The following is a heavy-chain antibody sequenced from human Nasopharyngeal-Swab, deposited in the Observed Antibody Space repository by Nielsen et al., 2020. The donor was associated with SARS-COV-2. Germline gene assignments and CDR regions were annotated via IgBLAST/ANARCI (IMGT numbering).Heavy chain of an antibody. J-gene: IGHJ6*02. D-gene: IGHD5-24*01. CDR3: ARAVEAYYYYGMDV. Sequence: SVKVSCKASGGTFSSYATSWVRQAPGQGLEWMGGIIPIFGTANYAQKFQGRVTITADESTSTAYMELSSLRFEDTAVYYCARAVEAYYYYGMDVWGQGTTVTVSS. CDR1: GGTFSSYA. CDR2: IIPIFGTA. V-gene: IGHV1-69*13.